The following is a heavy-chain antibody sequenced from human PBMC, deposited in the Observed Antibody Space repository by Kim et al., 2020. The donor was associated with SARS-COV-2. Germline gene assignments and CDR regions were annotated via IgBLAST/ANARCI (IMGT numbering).Heavy chain of an antibody. CDR1: GFTFSSYD. D-gene: IGHD6-13*01. V-gene: IGHV3-13*04. CDR2: IGTAGDT. CDR3: ARGEYSSSWSGYNYYYGMDV. J-gene: IGHJ6*02. Sequence: GGSLRLSCAASGFTFSSYDMHWVRQATGKGLEWVSAIGTAGDTYYPGSVKGRFTISRENAKNSLYLQMNSLRAGDTAVYYCARGEYSSSWSGYNYYYGMDVWGQGTTVTVSS.